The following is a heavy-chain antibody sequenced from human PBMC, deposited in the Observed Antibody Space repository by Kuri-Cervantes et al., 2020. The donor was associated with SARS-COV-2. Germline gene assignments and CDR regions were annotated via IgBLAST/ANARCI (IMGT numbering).Heavy chain of an antibody. Sequence: GESLKISCAASGFTFSSYAMHWVRQAPGKGLEWVAVISYDGSNKYYADSVKGRFTISRDNSKNTLYLQMNSLRAEDTAVYYCARGRRIAAAGTWSKFDYWGQGTLVTVSS. V-gene: IGHV3-30-3*01. J-gene: IGHJ4*02. CDR1: GFTFSSYA. D-gene: IGHD6-13*01. CDR2: ISYDGSNK. CDR3: ARGRRIAAAGTWSKFDY.